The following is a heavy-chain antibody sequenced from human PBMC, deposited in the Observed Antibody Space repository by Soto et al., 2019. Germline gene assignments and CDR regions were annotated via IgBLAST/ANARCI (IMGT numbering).Heavy chain of an antibody. D-gene: IGHD1-26*01. Sequence: SETLSLTCTVSGGSISSGDYYGSWIRQHPGKGLEWIGYIYHSGSTYYNPSLKSRVTISLDTSKNQFSLRMTSVTAADTAVYYRARDPVGVTHFDFWGQGALVTVSS. CDR3: ARDPVGVTHFDF. CDR2: IYHSGST. J-gene: IGHJ4*02. V-gene: IGHV4-30-4*02. CDR1: GGSISSGDYY.